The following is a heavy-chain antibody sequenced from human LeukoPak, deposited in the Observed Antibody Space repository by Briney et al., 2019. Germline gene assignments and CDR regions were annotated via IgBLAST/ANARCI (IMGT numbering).Heavy chain of an antibody. J-gene: IGHJ6*03. CDR3: AKGYGWGASYYYYYMDV. CDR2: IRSKTFSYTT. V-gene: IGHV3-73*01. Sequence: PGGSLRLSCAASGFTFSGSAMHWVRQASGKGLEWVGRIRSKTFSYTTAYAASVKGRFIISRDDSKNTAYLQMNTLRAEDTAVYYCAKGYGWGASYYYYYMDVWGKGTTVTISS. CDR1: GFTFSGSA. D-gene: IGHD3-16*01.